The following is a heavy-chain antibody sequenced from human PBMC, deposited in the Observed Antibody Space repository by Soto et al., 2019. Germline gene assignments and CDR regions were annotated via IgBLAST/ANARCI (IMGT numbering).Heavy chain of an antibody. CDR1: VFTFRSYA. CDR2: ISGGGGGT. CDR3: AKARNYYGSGSYYPHYYYAMDV. Sequence: GWSLRLSCAASVFTFRSYAMSWFRQAPGKGLEWVSAISGGGGGTYYARSVKGRFTISSDIFKNTLYLEMNSLRAEDTAVYYCAKARNYYGSGSYYPHYYYAMDVWGQGTTVTVSS. J-gene: IGHJ6*02. D-gene: IGHD3-10*01. V-gene: IGHV3-23*01.